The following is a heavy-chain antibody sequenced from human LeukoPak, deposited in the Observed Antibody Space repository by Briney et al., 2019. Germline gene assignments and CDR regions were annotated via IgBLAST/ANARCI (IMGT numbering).Heavy chain of an antibody. Sequence: PGGSLRLSCAASGFTFSSYGMHWVRQAPGKGLEWVANIKQDGSEKYYVDSVKGRFTISRDNSKNTLYLQMNSLRAEDTAVYYCAKDFYGSGTFHVWGKGTTVTISS. CDR1: GFTFSSYG. D-gene: IGHD3-10*01. J-gene: IGHJ6*04. V-gene: IGHV3-7*01. CDR3: AKDFYGSGTFHV. CDR2: IKQDGSEK.